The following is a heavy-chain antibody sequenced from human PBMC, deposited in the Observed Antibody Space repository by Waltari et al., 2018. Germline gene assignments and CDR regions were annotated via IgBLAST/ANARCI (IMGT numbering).Heavy chain of an antibody. Sequence: QVQLVESGGGAVQPGRSLRLSCAATGFTFSSYAMHWVRQAPGKGLEWVAVISYNGNDKDYTDSVQGRFTISRDNSKNTLYLQMHSLRPEDTAVYYCAKVPGTSQLYYLDNWGQGTLVTVSS. CDR1: GFTFSSYA. CDR2: ISYNGNDK. J-gene: IGHJ4*02. CDR3: AKVPGTSQLYYLDN. V-gene: IGHV3-30*18. D-gene: IGHD1-1*01.